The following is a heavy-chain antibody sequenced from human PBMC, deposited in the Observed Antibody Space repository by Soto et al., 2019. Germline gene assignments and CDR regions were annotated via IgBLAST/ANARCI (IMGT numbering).Heavy chain of an antibody. CDR3: ARVSKMYTAMDYYYYMDV. J-gene: IGHJ6*03. CDR2: ISAYNGNT. V-gene: IGHV1-18*01. D-gene: IGHD5-18*01. Sequence: ASVKVSCKASGYTFTSYGISWVRQAPGQGLEWMGWISAYNGNTNYAQKLQGRVTMTTDTSTSTAYMELRSLRSDDTAVYYCARVSKMYTAMDYYYYMDVWGKGTTVTVSS. CDR1: GYTFTSYG.